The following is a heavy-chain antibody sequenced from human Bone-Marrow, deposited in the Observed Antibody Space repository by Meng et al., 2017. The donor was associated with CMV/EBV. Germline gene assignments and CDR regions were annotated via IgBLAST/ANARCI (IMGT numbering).Heavy chain of an antibody. CDR2: INSDGSST. Sequence: GGSLRLSCAASGFTFSSYWMHWVRQAPGKGLVWVSRINSDGSSTSYADSVKGRFTISRDNAKNTLYLQMNSLRAEDTAVYYCARAGSGGYFDYWGQGTLVTVSS. J-gene: IGHJ4*02. V-gene: IGHV3-74*01. CDR3: ARAGSGGYFDY. CDR1: GFTFSSYW. D-gene: IGHD1-26*01.